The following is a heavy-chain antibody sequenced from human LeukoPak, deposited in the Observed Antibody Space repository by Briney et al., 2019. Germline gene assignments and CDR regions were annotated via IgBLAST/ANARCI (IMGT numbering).Heavy chain of an antibody. D-gene: IGHD3-22*01. CDR2: IYYSGST. CDR3: ARDLPGYYDSSGYSTYNTRRWYFDL. Sequence: PSETLSLTCTVSGGSISSYYWSWIRQPPGKGLEWIGYIYYSGSTNYNPSLKSRVTISVDTSKNQFSLKLSSVTAADTAVYYCARDLPGYYDSSGYSTYNTRRWYFDLWGRGTLVTVSS. J-gene: IGHJ2*01. V-gene: IGHV4-59*12. CDR1: GGSISSYY.